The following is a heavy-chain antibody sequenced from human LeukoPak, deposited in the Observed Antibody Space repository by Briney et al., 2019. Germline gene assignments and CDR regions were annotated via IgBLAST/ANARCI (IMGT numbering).Heavy chain of an antibody. D-gene: IGHD2-15*01. Sequence: PGGSLRLSCAASGFSFNDACMSCVRQAPGKGLEWVGRIKRKTDGGTTDYAAPVKGRFSISRDDSKTSLYLQMNNLQTEDTAVYYCTTDTRRVVVPKWGQGTLVTVSS. J-gene: IGHJ4*02. V-gene: IGHV3-15*01. CDR1: GFSFNDAC. CDR3: TTDTRRVVVPK. CDR2: IKRKTDGGTT.